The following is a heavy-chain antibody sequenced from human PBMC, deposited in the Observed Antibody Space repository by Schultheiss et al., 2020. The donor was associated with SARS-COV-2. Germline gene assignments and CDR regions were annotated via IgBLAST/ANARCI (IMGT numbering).Heavy chain of an antibody. J-gene: IGHJ5*02. CDR1: GFTFSRYE. Sequence: GESLKISCAASGFTFSRYEMNWVRQIPGKGLVWVSRINSDGSASSYADSVQGRFTVSRDNAGNTLYLQMNNLRVEDTAIYYCARARAEQHLPFSWGPIPHPTTWFDPWGQGTLVTVSS. D-gene: IGHD6-13*01. CDR3: ARARAEQHLPFSWGPIPHPTTWFDP. CDR2: INSDGSAS. V-gene: IGHV3-74*01.